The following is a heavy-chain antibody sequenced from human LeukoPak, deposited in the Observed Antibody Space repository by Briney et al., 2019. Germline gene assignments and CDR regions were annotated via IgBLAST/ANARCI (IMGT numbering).Heavy chain of an antibody. CDR2: IRYDGSNK. J-gene: IGHJ4*02. Sequence: PGGSLRLSCAASGFTFSSYGMHWVRQAPGKGLEWVAFIRYDGSNKYYADSVKGRFTISRDNSKNTLYLQMNSLRAEDTAVYYCARSYYYDSSHTADYWGQGTLVPSPQ. V-gene: IGHV3-30*02. CDR1: GFTFSSYG. CDR3: ARSYYYDSSHTADY. D-gene: IGHD3-22*01.